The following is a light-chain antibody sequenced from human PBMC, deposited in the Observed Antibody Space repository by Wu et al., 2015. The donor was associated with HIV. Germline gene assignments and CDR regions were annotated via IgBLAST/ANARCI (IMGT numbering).Light chain of an antibody. CDR2: GAS. CDR1: QSVSSN. V-gene: IGKV3-11*01. J-gene: IGKJ4*01. Sequence: EIVLTQSPGTLPLSPGERATLSCRASQSVSSNLAWYQQKPGQAPRLLIYGASNRATGIPARYSGDGSGTDFTLTISSLEPEDFAVYYCQQRSTWPLTFGGGTKVEIK. CDR3: QQRSTWPLT.